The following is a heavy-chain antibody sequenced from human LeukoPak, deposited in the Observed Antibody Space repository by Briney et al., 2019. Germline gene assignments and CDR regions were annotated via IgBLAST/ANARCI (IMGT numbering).Heavy chain of an antibody. CDR3: ARVAGSSGYYRFDP. D-gene: IGHD3-22*01. V-gene: IGHV1-46*01. Sequence: ASVKVSCKAFGYGFTSYYIHWVRQAPGQGLEWMGIINPSVGGTTYARKFQGRVTMTRDTSISTAYMELSRLRSDDTAVYYCARVAGSSGYYRFDPWGQGTLVTVSS. CDR2: INPSVGGT. CDR1: GYGFTSYY. J-gene: IGHJ5*02.